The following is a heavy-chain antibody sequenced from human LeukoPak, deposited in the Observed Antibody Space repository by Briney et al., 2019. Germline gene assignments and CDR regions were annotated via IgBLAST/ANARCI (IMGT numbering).Heavy chain of an antibody. CDR2: INHSGST. J-gene: IGHJ4*02. CDR1: GGSLSGDYSRDY. CDR3: ARYTAMVTSGFDY. Sequence: SETLSLTCVVNGGSLSGDYSRDYWSWIRQPPGKGLEWIGEINHSGSTDYNPSLKSRVTISVDTSKNQFSLKLSSVTAADTAVYYCARYTAMVTSGFDYWGQGTLVTVSS. V-gene: IGHV4-34*01. D-gene: IGHD5-18*01.